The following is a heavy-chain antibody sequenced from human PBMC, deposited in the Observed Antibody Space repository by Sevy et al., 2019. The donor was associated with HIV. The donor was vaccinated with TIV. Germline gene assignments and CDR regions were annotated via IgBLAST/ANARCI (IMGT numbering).Heavy chain of an antibody. CDR3: ARDEGYAFDY. Sequence: SLRLSCAASGFTFSSYAMHWVRQAPGKGLEWVAVISYDGSNKYYADSVKGRFTISRDNSKNTLYLQMNSLRAEDTAVYYCARDEGYAFDYWGQGTLVTVSS. V-gene: IGHV3-30-3*01. J-gene: IGHJ4*02. CDR1: GFTFSSYA. CDR2: ISYDGSNK. D-gene: IGHD2-2*01.